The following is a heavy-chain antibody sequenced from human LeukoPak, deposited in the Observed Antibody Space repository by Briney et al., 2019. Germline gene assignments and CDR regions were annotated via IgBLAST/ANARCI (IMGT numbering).Heavy chain of an antibody. CDR2: IIPIFGTA. CDR3: ARDGYGDYAFDY. D-gene: IGHD4-17*01. J-gene: IGHJ4*02. V-gene: IGHV1-69*13. CDR1: GGTFSSYP. Sequence: SVKVSCKASGGTFSSYPISWVRQAPGQGLEWMGGIIPIFGTANYAQKFQGRVTITADESTSTAYMELSSLRPEDTAVYYCARDGYGDYAFDYWGQGTLVTVSS.